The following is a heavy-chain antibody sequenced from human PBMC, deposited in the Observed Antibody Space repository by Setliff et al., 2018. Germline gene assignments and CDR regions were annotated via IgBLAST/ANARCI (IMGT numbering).Heavy chain of an antibody. J-gene: IGHJ3*01. V-gene: IGHV1-18*01. CDR2: INNYSFKT. CDR3: ARINFYVSSGYYYAPEL. D-gene: IGHD3-22*01. Sequence: ASVKVSCKASGYTFTNYGITWVRQAPGRGLEWMGWINNYSFKTTYAQKFLDRVTITTDTSATTAYMELGSLRSDDTAVYYCARINFYVSSGYYYAPELWGQGTMVTVSS. CDR1: GYTFTNYG.